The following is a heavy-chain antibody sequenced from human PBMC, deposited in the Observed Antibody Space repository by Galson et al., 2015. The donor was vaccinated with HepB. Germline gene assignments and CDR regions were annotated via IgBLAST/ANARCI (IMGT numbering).Heavy chain of an antibody. CDR1: GDSVSTNSAA. D-gene: IGHD3-10*01. V-gene: IGHV6-1*01. CDR3: ARGRMLRGVMKDDAFDI. J-gene: IGHJ3*02. CDR2: TYFRSKWYN. Sequence: CAISGDSVSTNSAARNWIRQSPSRGLEWLGRTYFRSKWYNEYPLSVRSRITINPDTSKNQFSLQLNSVTPEDTAVYYCARGRMLRGVMKDDAFDIWGQGTMVTVSS.